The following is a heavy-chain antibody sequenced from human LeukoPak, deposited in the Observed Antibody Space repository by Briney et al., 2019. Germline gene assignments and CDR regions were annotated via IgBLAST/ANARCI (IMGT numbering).Heavy chain of an antibody. V-gene: IGHV3-23*01. CDR2: ISGSGGST. D-gene: IGHD3-22*01. Sequence: PGGSLRLSCAASGFTFSSYAMSWVRQAPGKGLEWVSAISGSGGSTYYADSVKGRFTISRDNAKNSLYLQMNSLRAEDTAVYYCAREGGYYDSSPDAFDIWGQGTMVTVSS. J-gene: IGHJ3*02. CDR1: GFTFSSYA. CDR3: AREGGYYDSSPDAFDI.